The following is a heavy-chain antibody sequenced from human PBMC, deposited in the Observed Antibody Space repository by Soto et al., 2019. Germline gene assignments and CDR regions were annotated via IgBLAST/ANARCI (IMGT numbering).Heavy chain of an antibody. D-gene: IGHD3-22*01. CDR1: GASVSSGSYY. J-gene: IGHJ4*02. Sequence: ETLARTGPVSGASVSSGSYYWSWIRQPPGKGLEWIGYIYYSGSTNYNPSLKSRVTISVDTSKNQFSLKLSSVTAADTAVYYCARDNYYYDSSGSYFDYWGQGTLVTVYS. CDR2: IYYSGST. CDR3: ARDNYYYDSSGSYFDY. V-gene: IGHV4-61*01.